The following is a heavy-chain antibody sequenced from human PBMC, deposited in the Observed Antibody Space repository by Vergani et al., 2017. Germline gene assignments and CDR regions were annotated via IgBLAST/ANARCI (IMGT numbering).Heavy chain of an antibody. V-gene: IGHV3-23*01. CDR3: AKAWGDYDFWSGYYSVFDY. Sequence: EVQLLESGGGLVQPGGSLRLSCAASGFTFSSYAMSWVRQAPGKGLEWVSAISGSGGSTYYADSVKGRFTISRDNSKNTLYLQMNSLRAEDTAVYYCAKAWGDYDFWSGYYSVFDYWGQGTLVTVSS. D-gene: IGHD3-3*01. CDR2: ISGSGGST. CDR1: GFTFSSYA. J-gene: IGHJ4*02.